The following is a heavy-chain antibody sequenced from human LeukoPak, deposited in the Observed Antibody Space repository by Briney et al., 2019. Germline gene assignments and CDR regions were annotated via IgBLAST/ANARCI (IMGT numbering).Heavy chain of an antibody. V-gene: IGHV3-23*01. CDR1: GFTFTSYS. Sequence: GGSLRLSCAASGFTFTSYSMSWVRQAPGKGLEWVSTISGSGTYTYYADSVKGRFTISRDNSKNTLYLQMNSLSAEDTAVYYCAKDHGGWSRDLWGQGTLVTVSS. D-gene: IGHD6-19*01. J-gene: IGHJ5*02. CDR2: ISGSGTYT. CDR3: AKDHGGWSRDL.